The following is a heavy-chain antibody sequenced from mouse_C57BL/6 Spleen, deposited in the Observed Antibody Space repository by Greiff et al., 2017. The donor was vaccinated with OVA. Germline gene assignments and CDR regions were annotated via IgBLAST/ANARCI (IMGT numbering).Heavy chain of an antibody. Sequence: ESGPGLVKPSQSLSLTCSVTGYSITSGYYWNWIRQFPGNKLEWMGYISYDGSNNYNPSLKNRISITRDTSKNQFFLKLNSVTTEDTATYYCAREGYGNFWFAYWGQGTLVTVSA. V-gene: IGHV3-6*01. J-gene: IGHJ3*01. CDR1: GYSITSGYY. CDR2: ISYDGSN. CDR3: AREGYGNFWFAY. D-gene: IGHD2-1*01.